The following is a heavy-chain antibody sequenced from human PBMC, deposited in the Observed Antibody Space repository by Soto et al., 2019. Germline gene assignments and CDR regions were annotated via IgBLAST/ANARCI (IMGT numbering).Heavy chain of an antibody. D-gene: IGHD4-17*01. Sequence: QLQLQESGPGLVKPSETLSLTCTVSGGSISSSSYYWGWIRQPPGKGLEWIGSIYYSGSTYYNPSLKSRVTISVDTSKNQFSLKLSSVTAADTAVYYCVRLRTVTTDSYWYFDLWGRGTLVTVSS. CDR1: GGSISSSSYY. J-gene: IGHJ2*01. V-gene: IGHV4-39*01. CDR3: VRLRTVTTDSYWYFDL. CDR2: IYYSGST.